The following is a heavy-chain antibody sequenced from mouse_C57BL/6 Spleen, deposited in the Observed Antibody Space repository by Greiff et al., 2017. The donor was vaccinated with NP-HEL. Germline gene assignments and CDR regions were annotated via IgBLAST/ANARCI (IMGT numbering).Heavy chain of an antibody. J-gene: IGHJ4*01. CDR1: GYSFTGYY. CDR2: INPSTGGT. CDR3: ARSYTYYYAMDY. V-gene: IGHV1-42*01. Sequence: EVKLQESGPELVKPGASVKISCKASGYSFTGYYMNWVKQSPEKSLEWIGEINPSTGGTTYNQKFKAKATLTVDKSSSTAYMQLKSLTSEDSAVYYCARSYTYYYAMDYWGQGTSVTVSS. D-gene: IGHD1-1*01.